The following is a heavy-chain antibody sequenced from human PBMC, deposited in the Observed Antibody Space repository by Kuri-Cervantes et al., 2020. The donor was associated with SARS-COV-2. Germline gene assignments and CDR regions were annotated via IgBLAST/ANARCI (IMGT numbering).Heavy chain of an antibody. Sequence: LSLTCAASGFTVSSNYMSWVRQAPGKGLEWVSVIYSGGSTYYADSVKGRFTISRHNSKNTLYLQMNSLRAEDTAVYYCARLAVAGPEGRFDPWGQGTLVTVSS. CDR3: ARLAVAGPEGRFDP. V-gene: IGHV3-53*04. D-gene: IGHD6-19*01. J-gene: IGHJ5*02. CDR1: GFTVSSNY. CDR2: IYSGGST.